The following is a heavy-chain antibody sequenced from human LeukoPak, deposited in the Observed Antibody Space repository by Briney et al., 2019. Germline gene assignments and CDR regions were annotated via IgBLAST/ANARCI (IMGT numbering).Heavy chain of an antibody. CDR1: GGTFSSYA. D-gene: IGHD3-10*01. Sequence: SVKVSCKASGGTFSSYAISWVRQAPGQGLEWMGGIIPIFGTANYAQKFQGRVTITADKSTSTAYMELSSLRSEDTAVYYCARDLRGRWSYWYFDLWGRGTLVTVSS. CDR3: ARDLRGRWSYWYFDL. CDR2: IIPIFGTA. V-gene: IGHV1-69*06. J-gene: IGHJ2*01.